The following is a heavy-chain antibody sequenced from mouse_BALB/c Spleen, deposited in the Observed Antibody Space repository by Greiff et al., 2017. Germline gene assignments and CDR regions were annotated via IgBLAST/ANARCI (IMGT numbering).Heavy chain of an antibody. D-gene: IGHD2-10*01. Sequence: EVQLVESGAELVKPGASVKLSCTASGFNIKDTYMHWVKQRPEQGLEWIGRIDPANGNTKYDPKFQGKATITADTSSNTAYLQLSSLTSEDTAVYYCARERPYYGNYDAMDYWGQGTSVTVSS. J-gene: IGHJ4*01. CDR2: IDPANGNT. CDR1: GFNIKDTY. V-gene: IGHV14-3*02. CDR3: ARERPYYGNYDAMDY.